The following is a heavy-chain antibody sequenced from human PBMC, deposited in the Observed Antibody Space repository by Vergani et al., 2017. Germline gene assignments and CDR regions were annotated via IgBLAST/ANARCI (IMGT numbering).Heavy chain of an antibody. V-gene: IGHV4-61*02. Sequence: QVQLQESGPGLVKPSQTLSLTCTVSGASINNDFYYWHWIRQPAGKGLEWIGRIYVSGITDYNSSLQSRVSMSVDTSKNQFSLTLTSVTAAEKAVYYFARDNKQLRPRAFDRWGQGTMVTVSS. CDR2: IYVSGIT. CDR3: ARDNKQLRPRAFDR. CDR1: GASINNDFYY. J-gene: IGHJ3*01. D-gene: IGHD4-23*01.